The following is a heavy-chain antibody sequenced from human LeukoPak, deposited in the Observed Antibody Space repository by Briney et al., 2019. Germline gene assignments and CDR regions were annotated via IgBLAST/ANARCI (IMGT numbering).Heavy chain of an antibody. D-gene: IGHD6-19*01. CDR3: ARTFGSGRYPGDWFDP. V-gene: IGHV3-74*01. CDR2: IYSDGSST. J-gene: IGHJ5*02. CDR1: GFPFSNYW. Sequence: GGSLRLYCTASGFPFSNYWMHWVRQGPGKGLEWVSRIYSDGSSTTYADSVKGRFTISRDNAKNTLYLQMSSLRAEDTAVYYCARTFGSGRYPGDWFDPWGQGTLVTVSS.